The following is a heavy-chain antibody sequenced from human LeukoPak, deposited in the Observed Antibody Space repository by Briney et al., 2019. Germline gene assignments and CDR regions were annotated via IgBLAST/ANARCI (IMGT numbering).Heavy chain of an antibody. V-gene: IGHV4-59*03. Sequence: SETLSLTCTVSGGSISSYYWSWLRQPPGKGLEWIGYIYYTGSTDYNPSLKSRVTISVDTSRNQFSLKLTSVTAADTAVYYCATRDFWGEVDVWGRGTTVIVSS. D-gene: IGHD3/OR15-3a*01. CDR1: GGSISSYY. CDR3: ATRDFWGEVDV. CDR2: IYYTGST. J-gene: IGHJ6*04.